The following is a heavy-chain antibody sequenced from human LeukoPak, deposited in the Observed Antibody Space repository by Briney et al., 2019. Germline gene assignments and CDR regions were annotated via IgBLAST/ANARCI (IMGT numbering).Heavy chain of an antibody. Sequence: SETLSLTCTGSGGSISSYYWSWIRQPPGKGLEWIGCIYYSWTTNYNPSLKSRVTISVHTSKNQFSLKLSSVTAADTAVYYCARQGSGWLIDFWGQGTLATVSS. J-gene: IGHJ4*02. CDR2: IYYSWTT. D-gene: IGHD6-19*01. CDR1: GGSISSYY. CDR3: ARQGSGWLIDF. V-gene: IGHV4-59*01.